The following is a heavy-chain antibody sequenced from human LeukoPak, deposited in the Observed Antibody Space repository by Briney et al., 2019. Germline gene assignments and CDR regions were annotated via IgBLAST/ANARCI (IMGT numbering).Heavy chain of an antibody. CDR1: GGTFSSYA. CDR2: IIPILGIA. D-gene: IGHD3-22*01. V-gene: IGHV1-69*04. CDR3: ARAKLRDYYDSSGYYYDY. Sequence: SVKVSCKASGGTFSSYAISWERQAPGQGLEWMGRIIPILGIANYAQKFQGRVTITADKSTSTAYMELSSLRSEDTAVYYCARAKLRDYYDSSGYYYDYWGQGTLVTVSS. J-gene: IGHJ4*02.